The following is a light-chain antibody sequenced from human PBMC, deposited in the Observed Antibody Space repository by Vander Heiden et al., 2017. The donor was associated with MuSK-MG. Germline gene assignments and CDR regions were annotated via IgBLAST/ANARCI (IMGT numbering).Light chain of an antibody. CDR2: EVS. Sequence: QSALTQPASVSGSPGQSITISCTGTSSDVGTYNLVSWYQHHPGKAPKLMIYEVSQRPSGVSNRFSASKSGNTASLTISGLQAEDEADYFCCSYAAGNTLVFGGGTKVTVL. J-gene: IGLJ2*01. CDR3: CSYAAGNTLV. CDR1: SSDVGTYNL. V-gene: IGLV2-23*02.